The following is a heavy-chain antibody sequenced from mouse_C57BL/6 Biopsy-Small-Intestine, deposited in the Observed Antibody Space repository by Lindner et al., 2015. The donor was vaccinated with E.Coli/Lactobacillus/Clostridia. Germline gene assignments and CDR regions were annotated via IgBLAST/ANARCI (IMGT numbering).Heavy chain of an antibody. Sequence: VQLQESGPELVKPGASVKISCKASGYAFSSSWMNWVKQRPGKGLEWIGRIYPGDGDTNYNGKFKGKATLTADKSSSTAYMQLSSLTSEDSAVYFCARSNYSNSLDYWGQGTTLTVSS. D-gene: IGHD2-5*01. V-gene: IGHV1-82*01. CDR3: ARSNYSNSLDY. CDR1: GYAFSSSW. J-gene: IGHJ2*01. CDR2: IYPGDGDT.